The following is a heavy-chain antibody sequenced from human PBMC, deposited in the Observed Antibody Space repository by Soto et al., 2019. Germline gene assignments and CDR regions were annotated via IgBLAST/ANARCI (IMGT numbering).Heavy chain of an antibody. Sequence: QEQLRQWGAGLLKPSETLSLTCAVYGASFGFRWTWIRQPPGKGLEWIGEITPSGSTNYNPSLKSRLTLSVDTSKNQFSLKVKSLTAADTAVYYCARGTSTVTSEWDDAFDIWGQGTMVTVSS. CDR1: GASFGFR. V-gene: IGHV4-34*01. CDR2: ITPSGST. D-gene: IGHD4-17*01. J-gene: IGHJ3*02. CDR3: ARGTSTVTSEWDDAFDI.